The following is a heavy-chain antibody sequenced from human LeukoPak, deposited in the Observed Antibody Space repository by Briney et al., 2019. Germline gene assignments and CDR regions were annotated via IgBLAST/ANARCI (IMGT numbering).Heavy chain of an antibody. CDR3: ATISDLLFYFDS. J-gene: IGHJ4*02. Sequence: SGGSLRLSCAASGFTVSSTYMSWVRQAPGKGLEWVSLIYTAGNTYYADSVKGRFTLSRDNSKNTVYLQMNSLRVEDTAMYYCATISDLLFYFDSWGQGTLVTVSS. CDR2: IYTAGNT. V-gene: IGHV3-66*01. CDR1: GFTVSSTY.